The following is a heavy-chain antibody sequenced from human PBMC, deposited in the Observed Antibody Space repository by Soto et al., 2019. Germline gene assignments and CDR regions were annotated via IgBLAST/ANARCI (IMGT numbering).Heavy chain of an antibody. J-gene: IGHJ4*02. V-gene: IGHV3-30*18. CDR1: GFTFSSYG. CDR2: ISYDGRNT. CDR3: AKDRTYSDSWPSGPFDY. Sequence: QVHLVESGGGVAQPGRSLRLSCAASGFTFSSYGIHWVRQAPGKGLEWVAVISYDGRNTYYVDSVNGRFTVSRDNSKNTLYLQMNSLRAEDTAVYYCAKDRTYSDSWPSGPFDYWGQGTLVTVSS. D-gene: IGHD6-13*01.